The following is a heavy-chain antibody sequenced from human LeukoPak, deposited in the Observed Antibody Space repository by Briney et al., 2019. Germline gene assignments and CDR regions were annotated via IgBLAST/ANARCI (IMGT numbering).Heavy chain of an antibody. CDR2: IIPIFGTA. J-gene: IGHJ4*02. CDR3: ARDGLDDFWSGFY. CDR1: GGTFSSYA. Sequence: SVKVSCKASGGTFSSYAISWVRQAPGQGLEWMGGIIPIFGTANYAQKFQGRVTITADESTSTAYMELSSLRSEDTAVYYCARDGLDDFWSGFYWGQGTLVTVSS. V-gene: IGHV1-69*13. D-gene: IGHD3-3*01.